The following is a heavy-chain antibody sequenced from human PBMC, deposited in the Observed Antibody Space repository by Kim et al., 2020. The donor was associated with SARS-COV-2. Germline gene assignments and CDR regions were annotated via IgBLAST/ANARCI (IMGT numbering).Heavy chain of an antibody. CDR2: TTDDGYDT. V-gene: IGHV3-23*01. D-gene: IGHD1-26*01. J-gene: IGHJ3*02. Sequence: GGSLRLSCAASGFTFSRYAMSWVRQAPGKGLEWVSTTTDDGYDTKYEDSVKGRFTLSRDNSKNTLHLQMNNLRADDTAIYYCTKGVGASYPGSRTFDMWGQGTMVTVSS. CDR1: GFTFSRYA. CDR3: TKGVGASYPGSRTFDM.